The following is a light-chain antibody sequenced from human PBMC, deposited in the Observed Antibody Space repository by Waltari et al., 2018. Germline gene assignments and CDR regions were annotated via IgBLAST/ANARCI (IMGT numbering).Light chain of an antibody. J-gene: IGKJ3*01. CDR1: QSVSSSY. CDR2: GAS. CDR3: QQYGSSPPFT. Sequence: ELVLTQSPGTLSLSQGERATLSCRASQSVSSSYLAWYQQKPGQAPRLLIYGASSRATGIPDRFSGSGSGTDFTLTISRLEPEDFAVYYCQQYGSSPPFTFGPGTKVDIK. V-gene: IGKV3-20*01.